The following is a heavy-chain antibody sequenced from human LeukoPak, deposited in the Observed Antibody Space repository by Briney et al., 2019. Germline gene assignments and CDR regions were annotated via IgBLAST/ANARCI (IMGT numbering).Heavy chain of an antibody. D-gene: IGHD2-8*01. V-gene: IGHV3-23*01. Sequence: GGSLRLSCAASGFTVSTFAWHWVRQAPGQGLEWVSVISDSGDYTSYADSVRGRFTISRDNSRSTLYLQMISLRPEDTAVYYCAKDTSIGKYCTNGVCSPFDYWGQGTLVTVSS. J-gene: IGHJ4*02. CDR1: GFTVSTFA. CDR2: ISDSGDYT. CDR3: AKDTSIGKYCTNGVCSPFDY.